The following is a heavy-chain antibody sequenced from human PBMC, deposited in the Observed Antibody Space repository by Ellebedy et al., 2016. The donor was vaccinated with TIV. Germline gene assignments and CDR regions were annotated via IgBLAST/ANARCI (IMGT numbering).Heavy chain of an antibody. D-gene: IGHD3-22*01. V-gene: IGHV6-1*01. CDR3: ARDQAPTHYYDSSGYWYFDY. Sequence: SQTLSLTCSIPGDSVPSNSAAWNWIRQSPSRGLEWLGRTYYRSKSYTEYPVSVKRRITINPDTSKNQFSLQLNSVTLEDTAVYYCARDQAPTHYYDSSGYWYFDYWGQGTLVTVSS. CDR2: TYYRSKSYT. J-gene: IGHJ4*02. CDR1: GDSVPSNSAA.